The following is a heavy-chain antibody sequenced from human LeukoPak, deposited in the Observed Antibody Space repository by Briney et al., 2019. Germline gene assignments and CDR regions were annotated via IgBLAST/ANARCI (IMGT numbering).Heavy chain of an antibody. CDR2: MNPNSGNT. D-gene: IGHD5-24*01. V-gene: IGHV1-8*02. CDR1: GYTFTSYD. J-gene: IGHJ4*02. Sequence: ASVKVSCKASGYTFTSYDINWVRQATGQGLEWMGWMNPNSGNTGYAQKFQGRVTMTRDTSTSTVYMELGSLRSEDTAVYYCARGQPIWVGYNGIFDYWGQGTLVTVSS. CDR3: ARGQPIWVGYNGIFDY.